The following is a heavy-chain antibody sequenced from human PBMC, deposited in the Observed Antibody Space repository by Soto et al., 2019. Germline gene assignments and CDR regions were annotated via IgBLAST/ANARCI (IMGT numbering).Heavy chain of an antibody. J-gene: IGHJ5*02. CDR2: IYYSGST. Sequence: SETLSLTCTVSGGSISSYYWSWIRQPPGKGLEWIGYIYYSGSTNYNPSLKSRVTISVDTSKNQFSLKLSSVTAADTAVYYCAASDNLRILSKGWFDPWGQGTLVTVSS. CDR3: AASDNLRILSKGWFDP. D-gene: IGHD2-15*01. V-gene: IGHV4-59*01. CDR1: GGSISSYY.